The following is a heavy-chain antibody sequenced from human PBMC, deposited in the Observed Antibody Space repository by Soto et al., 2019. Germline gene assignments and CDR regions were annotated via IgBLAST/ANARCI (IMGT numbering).Heavy chain of an antibody. V-gene: IGHV4-59*01. Sequence: PSETLSLTCTVSGASISDYYCSWIRQPPGKGPEWIGYAYHSGTTNYNPSLESRVTISLDTSKNQFSLKLNSVTAADTAVYFCATRPSGGVWLGVFDYWSQGTLVTVSS. J-gene: IGHJ4*02. CDR1: GASISDYY. D-gene: IGHD3-16*01. CDR2: AYHSGTT. CDR3: ATRPSGGVWLGVFDY.